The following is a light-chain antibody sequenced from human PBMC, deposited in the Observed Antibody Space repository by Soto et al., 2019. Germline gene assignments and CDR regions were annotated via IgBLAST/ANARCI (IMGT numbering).Light chain of an antibody. CDR2: EGS. CDR3: CSYAGSSTFNV. V-gene: IGLV2-23*03. J-gene: IGLJ1*01. CDR1: SSDVGSYNL. Sequence: QSVLTRPASVSGSPGQLITISCTGTSSDVGSYNLVSWYQQHPGKAPKLMIYEGSKRPSGVSNRFSGSKSGNTASLTISGLQAEDEADYYCCSYAGSSTFNVFGTGTKVTVL.